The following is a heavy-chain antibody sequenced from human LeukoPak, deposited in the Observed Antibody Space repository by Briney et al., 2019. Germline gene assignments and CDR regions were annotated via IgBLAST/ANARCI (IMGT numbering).Heavy chain of an antibody. Sequence: SETLSLTCTVSGGSISSYYWSWIRQPPGKGLEWIGYIYYSGSTNYNPSLKSRVIISVDTSKNQFSLKLSSVTAADTAVYYCARHGAGEMFDYWGQGTLVTVSS. CDR2: IYYSGST. CDR1: GGSISSYY. D-gene: IGHD3-10*01. V-gene: IGHV4-59*08. J-gene: IGHJ4*02. CDR3: ARHGAGEMFDY.